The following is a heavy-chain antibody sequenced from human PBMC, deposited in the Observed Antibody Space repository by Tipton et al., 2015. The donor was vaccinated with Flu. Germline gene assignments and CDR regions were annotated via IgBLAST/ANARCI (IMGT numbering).Heavy chain of an antibody. V-gene: IGHV4-4*07. CDR1: GESFSGYY. J-gene: IGHJ6*02. D-gene: IGHD1-1*01. Sequence: TLSLTCSVYGESFSGYYWTWIRQSAGKGLEWIGRMYPGGSSTYNPSFSSRATISVDTSKNQSSLKLTSVIAADTAVYYCAGEFHDAVDVWGQGTTVTVSS. CDR3: AGEFHDAVDV. CDR2: MYPGGSS.